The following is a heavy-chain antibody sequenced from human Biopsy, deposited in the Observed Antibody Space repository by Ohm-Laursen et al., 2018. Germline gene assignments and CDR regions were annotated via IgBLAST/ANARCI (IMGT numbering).Heavy chain of an antibody. CDR1: GGDINNYY. J-gene: IGHJ3*01. V-gene: IGHV4-4*07. CDR3: ASVVLGPTNDAFDL. CDR2: ICPGGST. Sequence: SDTLSLTCSVSGGDINNYYWSWIRQPAGKGLEWIGRICPGGSTNYNPSLKSRVTMSVDTSKKQLPLRLRSVTAADTAMYYCASVVLGPTNDAFDLWGQGTMVVVSS. D-gene: IGHD3-22*01.